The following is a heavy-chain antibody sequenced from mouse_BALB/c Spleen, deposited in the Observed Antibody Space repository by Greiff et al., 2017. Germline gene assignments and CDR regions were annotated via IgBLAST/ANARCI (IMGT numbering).Heavy chain of an antibody. CDR1: DYTFTSYW. V-gene: IGHV1S41*01. CDR2: IAPGSGST. Sequence: DLVKPGASVKLSCKASDYTFTSYWINWIKQRPGQGLEWIGRIAPGSGSTYYNEMFKGKATLTVDTSSSTAYIQLSSLSSEDSAVYFCARPLYYRYDLYAMDYWGQGTSVTVSS. CDR3: ARPLYYRYDLYAMDY. D-gene: IGHD2-14*01. J-gene: IGHJ4*01.